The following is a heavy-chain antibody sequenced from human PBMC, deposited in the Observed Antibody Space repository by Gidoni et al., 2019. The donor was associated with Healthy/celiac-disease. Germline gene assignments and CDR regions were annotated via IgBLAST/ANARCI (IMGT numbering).Heavy chain of an antibody. CDR1: GFTFSDYY. CDR3: ASRYSNSLFRAFDI. D-gene: IGHD4-4*01. CDR2: ISSSGSTI. Sequence: QVQLVESGGGLVKPGGSLRLSCAAAGFTFSDYYMSWIRQAPGKGLEWVSYISSSGSTIYYADSLKGRFTISRDNAKNSLYLQMNSLRAEDTAVYYCASRYSNSLFRAFDIWGQGTMVTVSS. J-gene: IGHJ3*02. V-gene: IGHV3-11*01.